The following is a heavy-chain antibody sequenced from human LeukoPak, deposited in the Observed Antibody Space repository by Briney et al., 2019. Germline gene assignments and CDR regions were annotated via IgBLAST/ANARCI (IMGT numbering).Heavy chain of an antibody. Sequence: PGGSLRLSCAASGVTFNNVRMNGGRQAPGEGLEWGGRVKSKTDGGTTDLAAPVKGRFTMSRADAKNTVYLQMNSLQTEDTGVYYCMTGTYWGQGTLVTVSS. CDR2: VKSKTDGGTT. CDR1: GVTFNNVR. V-gene: IGHV3-15*01. CDR3: MTGTY. J-gene: IGHJ4*02.